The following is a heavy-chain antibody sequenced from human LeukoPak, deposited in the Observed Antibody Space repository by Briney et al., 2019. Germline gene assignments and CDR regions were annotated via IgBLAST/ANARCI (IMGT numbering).Heavy chain of an antibody. V-gene: IGHV3-30*18. CDR1: GFTFSSYA. D-gene: IGHD4-23*01. J-gene: IGHJ4*02. CDR2: ISYDGSNK. Sequence: GGSLRLSCAASGFTFSSYAMHWVRQAPGKGLEWVAVISYDGSNKYYADSVKGRFTISRDNSKNTLYLQMNSLRAEDTAVYYCAKVLRWLAFDSWGQGPWSPSPQ. CDR3: AKVLRWLAFDS.